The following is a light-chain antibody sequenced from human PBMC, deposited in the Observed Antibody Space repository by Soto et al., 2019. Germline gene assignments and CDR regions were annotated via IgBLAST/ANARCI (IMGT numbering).Light chain of an antibody. CDR1: QTVSSNY. V-gene: IGKV3-20*01. CDR2: SAS. J-gene: IGKJ5*01. Sequence: EIILTQSPDTLSLSPGERATLSCRASQTVSSNYLAWCQQRPGQAPRLLIYSASTRAAGIPDRFSGSGSGTDFTLTITRLEPEDSAVYFCQQYTGPPTTFGQGTRLEIK. CDR3: QQYTGPPTT.